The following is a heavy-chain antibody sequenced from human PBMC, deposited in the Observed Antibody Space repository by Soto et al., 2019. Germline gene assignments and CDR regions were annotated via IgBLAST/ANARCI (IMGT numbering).Heavy chain of an antibody. V-gene: IGHV3-21*04. CDR2: ISSDSNYI. CDR1: GFTLSCCG. D-gene: IGHD6-13*01. CDR3: SKSFSSNWYDYFDY. J-gene: IGHJ4*02. Sequence: GGSLRLSCAASGFTLSCCGMHWVRQSPGKGLEWVSYISSDSNYINYADSVKGRFTISRDKSKNTLYLQMNSLRAEDTALYYCSKSFSSNWYDYFDYWGQGSLVTVSS.